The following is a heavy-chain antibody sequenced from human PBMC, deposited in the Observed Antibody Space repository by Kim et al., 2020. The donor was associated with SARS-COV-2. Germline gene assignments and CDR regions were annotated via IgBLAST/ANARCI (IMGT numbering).Heavy chain of an antibody. Sequence: GESLRISCKGSGYSFTSYWISWVRQMPGKGLEWMGRIDPSDSYTNYSPSFQGHVTISADKSISTAYLQWSSLKASDTAMYYCARQDAEEVYYYYGMDVWGQGTTVTVSS. J-gene: IGHJ6*02. CDR2: IDPSDSYT. CDR3: ARQDAEEVYYYYGMDV. CDR1: GYSFTSYW. V-gene: IGHV5-10-1*01.